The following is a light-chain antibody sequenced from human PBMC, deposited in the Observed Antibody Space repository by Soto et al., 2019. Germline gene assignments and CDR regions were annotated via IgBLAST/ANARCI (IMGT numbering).Light chain of an antibody. J-gene: IGKJ5*01. Sequence: EIVMTQSPATLSVSPGERATLSCRASQRVSRNLAWYQQKPGQAPRLLIYDASTRATGIPDRFSGSGSETEFTLTISSLQSEDFAVYYCQQYNNWPPDTFGQGTRLE. CDR3: QQYNNWPPDT. CDR2: DAS. V-gene: IGKV3-15*01. CDR1: QRVSRN.